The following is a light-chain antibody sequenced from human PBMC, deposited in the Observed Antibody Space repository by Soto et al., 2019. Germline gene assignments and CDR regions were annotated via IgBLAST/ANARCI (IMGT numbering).Light chain of an antibody. CDR3: AAWDDRLSDLL. V-gene: IGLV1-44*01. CDR2: SNY. J-gene: IGLJ2*01. CDR1: NSNIGSNP. Sequence: QSVLTQPPSASGTPGQRVTISCSGSNSNIGSNPVHWYQQFPGTAPKVLIYSNYQRPSGVPDRFSGSKSGTSASLAISGLQSEDVADYYCAAWDDRLSDLLFGGGTKLTVL.